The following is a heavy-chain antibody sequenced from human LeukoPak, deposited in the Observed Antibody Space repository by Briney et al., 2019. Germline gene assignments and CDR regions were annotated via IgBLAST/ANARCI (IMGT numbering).Heavy chain of an antibody. D-gene: IGHD2-2*01. CDR1: GFTFSSYA. Sequence: PGGSLRLSCAASGFTFSSYAMSWVRQAPGKGLEWVSAISGSGGSTYYADSVKGRFTISRDNSKNTLYLQMHSLRAEDTAVYYCAKDPHRCRSTSCYSTHAFDIWGQGTMVTVSS. J-gene: IGHJ3*02. V-gene: IGHV3-23*01. CDR2: ISGSGGST. CDR3: AKDPHRCRSTSCYSTHAFDI.